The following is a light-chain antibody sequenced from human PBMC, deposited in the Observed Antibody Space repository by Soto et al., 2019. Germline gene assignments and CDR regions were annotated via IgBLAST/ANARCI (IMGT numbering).Light chain of an antibody. J-gene: IGKJ3*01. V-gene: IGKV1-39*01. Sequence: DIQMTQSPSSLSASVGDRVTITCRASQSISSYLNWYQQKPGKAPKLLIYAASSFQSGVPSRFSVSGSGTDFTLTISSLQPEDFATYYCQQSYSTPFTFGPGTKVDIK. CDR3: QQSYSTPFT. CDR2: AAS. CDR1: QSISSY.